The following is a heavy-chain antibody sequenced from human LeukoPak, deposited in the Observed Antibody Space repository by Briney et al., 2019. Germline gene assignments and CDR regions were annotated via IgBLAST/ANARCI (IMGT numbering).Heavy chain of an antibody. V-gene: IGHV3-23*01. Sequence: GGSLRLSCAASGFTFDDYGMSWVRQAPGKGLEWVAATSSSDPGTYHADSVRGRFTISRDNSKNTLYLQMNRLRVEDAAVYYCARAPVTSCRGAFCYPFDYWGQGTLVTVSS. CDR2: TSSSDPGT. J-gene: IGHJ4*02. D-gene: IGHD2-15*01. CDR3: ARAPVTSCRGAFCYPFDY. CDR1: GFTFDDYG.